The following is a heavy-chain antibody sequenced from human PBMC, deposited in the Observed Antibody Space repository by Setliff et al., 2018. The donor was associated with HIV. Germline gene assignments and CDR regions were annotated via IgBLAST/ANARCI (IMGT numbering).Heavy chain of an antibody. D-gene: IGHD3-22*01. Sequence: GASVKVSCKASGGTFSSYGISWVRQAPGQGLEWMGGIIPMFGTANYAQKFRGRVTITTDESTSTAYMELSSLRSEDTAVYYCARDYSPTFYYYDSSGTFDYWGQGTLVTVSS. CDR2: IIPMFGTA. V-gene: IGHV1-69*05. CDR1: GGTFSSYG. J-gene: IGHJ4*02. CDR3: ARDYSPTFYYYDSSGTFDY.